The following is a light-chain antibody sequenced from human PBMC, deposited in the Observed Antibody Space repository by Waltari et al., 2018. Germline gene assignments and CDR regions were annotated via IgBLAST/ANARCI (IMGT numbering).Light chain of an antibody. CDR2: AAS. V-gene: IGKV1-39*01. Sequence: DIQMTQSPSSLSASVGDRVTITCQASQSISSYLNWYQQKPGKAPKLLIYAASSLQSGVPSRFSGRGSGTDFTLTISSLQPEDFATYYCQQSYSTPTFGQGTKVEIK. J-gene: IGKJ1*01. CDR3: QQSYSTPT. CDR1: QSISSY.